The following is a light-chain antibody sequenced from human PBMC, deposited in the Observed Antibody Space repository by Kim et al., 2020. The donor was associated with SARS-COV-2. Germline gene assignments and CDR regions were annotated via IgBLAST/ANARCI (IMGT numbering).Light chain of an antibody. V-gene: IGKV1-33*01. J-gene: IGKJ5*01. Sequence: DIQLTQSPSSLSASVGDRVTITCQATQVIRKFLNWYQQRPGKAPELLIYDVSNLQTGVPSRFSGSGYGTHFTLTISSLQPEDVATYYCQQNDNFPITIGQGTRLEIK. CDR2: DVS. CDR3: QQNDNFPIT. CDR1: QVIRKF.